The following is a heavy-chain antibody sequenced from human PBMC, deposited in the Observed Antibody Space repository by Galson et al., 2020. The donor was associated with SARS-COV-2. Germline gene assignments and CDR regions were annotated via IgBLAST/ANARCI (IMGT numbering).Heavy chain of an antibody. CDR1: GGSISSSSYY. Sequence: SETLSLTCTVSGGSISSSSYYWGWIRQPPGKGLEWIGSIYYSGSTYYNPSLKSRVTISVDTSKNQFSRKLSSVTAAATAVYYCARRTIEGAAVAGTWFFDYWGQGTLVTVSS. CDR2: IYYSGST. CDR3: ARRTIEGAAVAGTWFFDY. D-gene: IGHD6-19*01. J-gene: IGHJ4*02. V-gene: IGHV4-39*01.